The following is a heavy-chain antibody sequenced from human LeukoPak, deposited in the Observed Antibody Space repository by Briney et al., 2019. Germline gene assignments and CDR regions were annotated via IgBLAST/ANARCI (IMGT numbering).Heavy chain of an antibody. CDR1: GFTSSSYW. V-gene: IGHV3-74*01. J-gene: IGHJ5*02. CDR3: VRGRGSYGWFDP. CDR2: ISGDGTAR. Sequence: GGSLRLSCAASGFTSSSYWMHWVRQVPGKGLVWVSRISGDGTARNYADSVKGRFTIPRDDAKNTVELQMNSLRGEDTAVYYCVRGRGSYGWFDPWGQGTLVTVSS. D-gene: IGHD3-10*01.